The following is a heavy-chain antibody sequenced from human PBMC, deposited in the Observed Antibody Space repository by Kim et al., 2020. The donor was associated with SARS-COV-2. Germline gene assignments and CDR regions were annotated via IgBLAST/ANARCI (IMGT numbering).Heavy chain of an antibody. J-gene: IGHJ6*03. D-gene: IGHD2-2*01. CDR2: IYYSGST. Sequence: SETLSLTCTVSGGSISSYYWSWIRQPPGKGLEWIGYIYYSGSTNYNPSLKSRVTISVDTSKNQISLKLISVTAADTAVYYCSRGGVVVPAPMDVWGKGTTVTVSS. V-gene: IGHV4-59*01. CDR3: SRGGVVVPAPMDV. CDR1: GGSISSYY.